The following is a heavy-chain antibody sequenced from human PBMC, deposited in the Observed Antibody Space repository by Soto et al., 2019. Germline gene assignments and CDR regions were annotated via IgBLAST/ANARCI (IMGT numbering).Heavy chain of an antibody. J-gene: IGHJ6*01. V-gene: IGHV3-72*01. CDR1: GFTFSDHY. CDR3: TRGLLGGAPSYTFHGMDV. Sequence: EVQLVESGGGLVQPGGSLRLSCAASGFTFSDHYMDWVRQAPGKGLEWVARSRNRVNSHTTEYAAYVKGRFTISRDESKSSLYLQMNSLKIEDTAVYYCTRGLLGGAPSYTFHGMDVWGQGTTVTVFS. CDR2: SRNRVNSHTT. D-gene: IGHD1-26*01.